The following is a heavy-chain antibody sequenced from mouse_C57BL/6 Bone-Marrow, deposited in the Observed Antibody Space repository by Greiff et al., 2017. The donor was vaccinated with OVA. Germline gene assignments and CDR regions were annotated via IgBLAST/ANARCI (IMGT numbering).Heavy chain of an antibody. V-gene: IGHV1-50*01. CDR3: ASAVFAY. J-gene: IGHJ3*01. CDR1: GYTFTSYW. CDR2: IDPSDSYT. Sequence: QVQLQQPGAELVKPGASVKLSCKASGYTFTSYWMQWVKQRPGQGLEWIGEIDPSDSYTNSNQKFKGKATLTVETSSSTAYMQLNSLTSEDSAVYYCASAVFAYWGQGTLVTVSA.